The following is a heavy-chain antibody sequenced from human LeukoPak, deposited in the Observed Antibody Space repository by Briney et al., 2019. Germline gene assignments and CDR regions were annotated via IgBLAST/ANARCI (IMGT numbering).Heavy chain of an antibody. CDR3: AKVPIYYDSSGYYVFDY. CDR2: ISGSGGST. CDR1: GFTFSNYA. D-gene: IGHD3-22*01. Sequence: GGSLRLSCAASGFTFSNYAMSCVRQAPGKGLEWVSAISGSGGSTYSADSAKGRFTISRDNSKNTLYLQMNSLRAEDTAVYYCAKVPIYYDSSGYYVFDYWGQGTLVTVSS. J-gene: IGHJ4*02. V-gene: IGHV3-23*01.